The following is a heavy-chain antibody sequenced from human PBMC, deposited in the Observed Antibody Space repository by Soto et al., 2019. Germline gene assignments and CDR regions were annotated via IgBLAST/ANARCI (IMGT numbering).Heavy chain of an antibody. Sequence: QVQLVQSGAEVKKPGASVKVSCKASGYTFTSYGISWVRQAPGQGLEWMGWISAYNGNTNYAQKLQGRVTMTTDSATSTAYIELRGLRSDDTAVYYCARDDRKMAGLDYWGQGTLVTVSS. J-gene: IGHJ4*02. D-gene: IGHD6-19*01. CDR1: GYTFTSYG. CDR2: ISAYNGNT. CDR3: ARDDRKMAGLDY. V-gene: IGHV1-18*01.